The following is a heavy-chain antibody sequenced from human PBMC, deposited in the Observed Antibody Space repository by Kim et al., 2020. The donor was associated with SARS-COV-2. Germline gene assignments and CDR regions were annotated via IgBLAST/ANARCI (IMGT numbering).Heavy chain of an antibody. CDR3: ARERGIAAAGTYCDY. Sequence: PYLESRVNISVDTSKNQFALKLSAVTAADTAVYYCARERGIAAAGTYCDYWGQGTLVTVSS. D-gene: IGHD6-13*01. V-gene: IGHV4-59*01. J-gene: IGHJ4*02.